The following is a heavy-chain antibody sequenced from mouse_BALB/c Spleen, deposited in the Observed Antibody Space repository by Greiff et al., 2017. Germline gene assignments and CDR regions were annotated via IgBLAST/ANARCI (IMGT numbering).Heavy chain of an antibody. CDR1: GYTFTDYN. V-gene: IGHV1S29*02. CDR2: IYPYNGGT. J-gene: IGHJ3*01. D-gene: IGHD2-1*01. CDR3: ANGNYRFAY. Sequence: VHVQQSGPELVKPGASVKISCKASGYTFTDYNMHWVKQSHGKSLEWIGYIYPYNGGTGYNQKFKSKATLTVDNSSSTAYMELRSLTSEDSAVYYCANGNYRFAYWGQGTLVTVSA.